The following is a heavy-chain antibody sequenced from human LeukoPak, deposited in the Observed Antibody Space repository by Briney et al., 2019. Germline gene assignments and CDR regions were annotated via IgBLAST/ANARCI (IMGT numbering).Heavy chain of an antibody. CDR2: INPNSGGT. Sequence: GASVKVSCKASGYTFTGYYMHWVRPAPGQGLEWMGWINPNSGGTNYAQKFQGRVTMTRDTSISTAYMELSRLRSDDTAVYYCARGAAKYSSGWFFSGEFDYWGQGTLVTVSS. CDR3: ARGAAKYSSGWFFSGEFDY. CDR1: GYTFTGYY. D-gene: IGHD6-19*01. V-gene: IGHV1-2*02. J-gene: IGHJ4*02.